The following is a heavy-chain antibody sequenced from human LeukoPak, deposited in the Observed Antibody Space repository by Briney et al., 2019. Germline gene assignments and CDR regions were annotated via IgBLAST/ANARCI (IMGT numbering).Heavy chain of an antibody. Sequence: ASVKVSCKASGYTFTIYGISWVRQAPGPGLEWMGYISAYNGHTNYAQNLQGRVTMTTDTSTSTAYMELRSLRSDDTAVYYCAKKPLGELSLQLDYWGQGTLVTVSS. V-gene: IGHV1-18*01. CDR1: GYTFTIYG. D-gene: IGHD3-16*02. CDR2: ISAYNGHT. J-gene: IGHJ4*02. CDR3: AKKPLGELSLQLDY.